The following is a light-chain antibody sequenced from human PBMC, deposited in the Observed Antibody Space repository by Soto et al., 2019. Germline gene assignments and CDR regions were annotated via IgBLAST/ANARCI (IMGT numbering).Light chain of an antibody. CDR3: QQDSGSPET. Sequence: EIVLTQSPGILSLSPGERAVLSCRASQTIANIYLAWYQHKPGRPPRLLIYDTSTRATGTPDRFIGSGSGTDVSLTISRLEPEDFAVYYCQQDSGSPETFGPGTKVEIK. CDR2: DTS. J-gene: IGKJ1*01. V-gene: IGKV3-20*01. CDR1: QTIANIY.